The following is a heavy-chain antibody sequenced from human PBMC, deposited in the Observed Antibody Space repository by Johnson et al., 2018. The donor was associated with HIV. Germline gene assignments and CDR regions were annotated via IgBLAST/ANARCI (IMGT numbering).Heavy chain of an antibody. V-gene: IGHV3-15*01. CDR3: TTEVMEWELQVGWTRAFDI. CDR1: GFTFSSYD. CDR2: IKSKSDGGTT. Sequence: VQLVESGGGLVQPGGSLRLSCAASGFTFSSYDMHWVRQATGKGLEWVGRIKSKSDGGTTDYAAPVKGRFTISRDDSKNTLYLQMNSLKTEDTAVYYCTTEVMEWELQVGWTRAFDIWGQGTMVTVSS. J-gene: IGHJ3*02. D-gene: IGHD1-26*01.